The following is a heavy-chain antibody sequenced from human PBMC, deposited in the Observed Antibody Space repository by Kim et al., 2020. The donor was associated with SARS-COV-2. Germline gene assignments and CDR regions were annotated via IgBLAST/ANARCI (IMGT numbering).Heavy chain of an antibody. J-gene: IGHJ6*02. V-gene: IGHV3-33*01. CDR1: GFTFSSYG. Sequence: GGSLRLSCAASGFTFSSYGMHWVRQAPGKGLEWVAVIWYDGSNKYYADSVKGRFTISRDNSKNTLYLQMNSLRAEDTAVYYCARREARGYGMDVWGQGTTVTVSS. D-gene: IGHD3-10*01. CDR2: IWYDGSNK. CDR3: ARREARGYGMDV.